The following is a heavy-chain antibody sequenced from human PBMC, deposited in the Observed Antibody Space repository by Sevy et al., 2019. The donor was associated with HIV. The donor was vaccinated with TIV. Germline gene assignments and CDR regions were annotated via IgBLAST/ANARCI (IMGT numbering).Heavy chain of an antibody. D-gene: IGHD3-16*01. CDR2: TRNKANSYTT. J-gene: IGHJ4*02. CDR3: TRGRGGEFDY. Sequence: GGSLRLSCAASGFTFSDHYMDWVRQAPGKGLEWVGRTRNKANSYTTEYAASVKGRFTSSRDVSKNSLYLQMNSLKTDDIAVYYCTRGRGGEFDYWGQGTLVTVSS. CDR1: GFTFSDHY. V-gene: IGHV3-72*01.